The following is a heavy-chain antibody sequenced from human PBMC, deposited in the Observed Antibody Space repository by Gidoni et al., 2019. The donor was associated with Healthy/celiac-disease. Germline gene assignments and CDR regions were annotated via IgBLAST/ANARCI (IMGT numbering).Heavy chain of an antibody. CDR2: IYTSGST. V-gene: IGHV4-61*02. D-gene: IGHD4-17*01. Sequence: QVQLQESGPGLVKPSQTLSLTCTVSGGSISSGSYYWSWSRQPAGKGLEWIGRIYTSGSTNYNPSLKSRVTISVDTSKNQFSLKLSSVTAADTAVYYCATASYGVNSAYWGQGTLVTVSS. CDR1: GGSISSGSYY. J-gene: IGHJ4*02. CDR3: ATASYGVNSAY.